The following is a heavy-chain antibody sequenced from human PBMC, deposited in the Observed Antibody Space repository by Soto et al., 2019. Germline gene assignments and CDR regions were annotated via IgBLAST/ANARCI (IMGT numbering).Heavy chain of an antibody. CDR3: ARRVYYDSSGFEGGGMDV. CDR1: GGSISSSSYY. J-gene: IGHJ6*02. CDR2: IYYSGST. Sequence: QLQLQESGPGLVKPSETLSLTCTVSGGSISSSSYYWGWIRQPPGKGLEWIGSIYYSGSTYYNPSLKSRVTISVDLSKNQFSLKLTSVTAVVTAVYYCARRVYYDSSGFEGGGMDVWGQGTTVTVSS. D-gene: IGHD3-22*01. V-gene: IGHV4-39*01.